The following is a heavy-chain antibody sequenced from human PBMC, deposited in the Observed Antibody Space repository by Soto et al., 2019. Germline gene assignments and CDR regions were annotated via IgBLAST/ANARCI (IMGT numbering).Heavy chain of an antibody. V-gene: IGHV3-23*01. Sequence: PGGSLRLSCAASGFTFSSYAMSWVRQAPGKGLEWVSAISGSGGSTYYADSVKGRFTISRDNSKNTLYLQMNSLRAEDTAVYYCAKPPLWFGESARAFDIWGQGTMVTVSS. CDR1: GFTFSSYA. D-gene: IGHD3-10*01. J-gene: IGHJ3*02. CDR2: ISGSGGST. CDR3: AKPPLWFGESARAFDI.